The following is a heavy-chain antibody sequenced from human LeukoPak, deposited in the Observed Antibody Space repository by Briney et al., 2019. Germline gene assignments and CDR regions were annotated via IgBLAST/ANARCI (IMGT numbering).Heavy chain of an antibody. Sequence: SGPTRVNHTQTLTLTCTFSGFSLTTSGVAVVWIRHPPGKALEWLALIYWDDDKLYSPFLQTRLTLSKDTPKNHVVLTMTNMDPADTATYYCAHSGIVGKKTFDYWGQGTLVTVSS. CDR3: AHSGIVGKKTFDY. CDR1: GFSLTTSGVA. V-gene: IGHV2-5*02. CDR2: IYWDDDK. J-gene: IGHJ4*02. D-gene: IGHD1-26*01.